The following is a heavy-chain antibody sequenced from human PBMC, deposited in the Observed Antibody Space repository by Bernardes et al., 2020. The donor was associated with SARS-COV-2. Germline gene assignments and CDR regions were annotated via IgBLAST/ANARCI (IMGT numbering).Heavy chain of an antibody. V-gene: IGHV4-34*01. CDR3: ARGPGDGYNYW. D-gene: IGHD5-12*01. CDR1: GGSFSGFY. CDR2: VNHGGSI. Sequence: SDTLSLTCAVYGGSFSGFYWSWIRQPPGRGLEWIGEVNHGGSINYNPSLKSRVTISVDTSKNQFSLKLTSVTAADTAVYYCARGPGDGYNYWWGRGTLVTVTS. J-gene: IGHJ4*02.